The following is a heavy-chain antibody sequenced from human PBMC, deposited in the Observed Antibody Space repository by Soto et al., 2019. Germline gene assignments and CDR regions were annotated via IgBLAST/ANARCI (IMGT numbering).Heavy chain of an antibody. CDR2: INPEETTT. CDR3: TRDTFGARDY. J-gene: IGHJ4*02. Sequence: PWGSLRLSCAASGFYFISNWIHFFRQAPGKGLVWVSRINPEETTTTYADPVKGRFTISRDNALGTLYLQMNSLRVEDTAVYYCTRDTFGARDYWGQGTLVTVSS. V-gene: IGHV3-74*01. D-gene: IGHD1-26*01. CDR1: GFYFISNW.